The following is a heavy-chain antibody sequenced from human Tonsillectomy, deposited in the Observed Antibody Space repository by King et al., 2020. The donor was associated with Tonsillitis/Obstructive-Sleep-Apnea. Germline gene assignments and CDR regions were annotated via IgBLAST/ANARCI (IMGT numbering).Heavy chain of an antibody. V-gene: IGHV4-61*01. J-gene: IGHJ4*02. CDR1: GGSVSSGSFY. CDR2: VFYSGST. D-gene: IGHD2-15*01. Sequence: QLQESGPGLVKPSETLSLTCTVSGGSVSSGSFYWSWIRQPPGKGLEWIGYVFYSGSTNYNPSLESRVTISVHTSKNQFSLQLSSVTAADTAGYYCARVERYCSGGICYSGFVFDYWGQGTLVTVSS. CDR3: ARVERYCSGGICYSGFVFDY.